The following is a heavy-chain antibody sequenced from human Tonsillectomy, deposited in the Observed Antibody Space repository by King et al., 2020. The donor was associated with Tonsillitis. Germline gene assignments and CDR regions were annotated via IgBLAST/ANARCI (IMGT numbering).Heavy chain of an antibody. CDR2: INPDNGGT. Sequence: VQLVQSGAEVKKPGASVKVSCKASGYTFTGYFLHWVRQAPGQGLEWMGWINPDNGGTDSARKFQGRVTMTRDTSIRTAYMELGSLRSDDTAVYYCATGYCPNGVCYIFDYWGQGTLVTVSS. V-gene: IGHV1-2*02. J-gene: IGHJ4*02. CDR3: ATGYCPNGVCYIFDY. D-gene: IGHD2-8*01. CDR1: GYTFTGYF.